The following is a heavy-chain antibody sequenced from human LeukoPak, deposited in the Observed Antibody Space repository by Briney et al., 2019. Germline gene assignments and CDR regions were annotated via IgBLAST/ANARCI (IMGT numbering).Heavy chain of an antibody. J-gene: IGHJ4*02. Sequence: PGGSLRLSCAASGFTFSYYAMSWVRPAPGKGLEWVSAISGSGGSTYYADSVKGRFTISRDNSKNTLYLQMNSLRAEDTAVYYCAKYDYYDSSGYYGSFSDYWGEETLVTVSS. CDR3: AKYDYYDSSGYYGSFSDY. CDR1: GFTFSYYA. D-gene: IGHD3-22*01. V-gene: IGHV3-23*01. CDR2: ISGSGGST.